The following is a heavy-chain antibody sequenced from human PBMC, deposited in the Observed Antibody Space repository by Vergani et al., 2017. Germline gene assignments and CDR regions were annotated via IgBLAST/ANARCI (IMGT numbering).Heavy chain of an antibody. CDR3: AKDRDYGDTYYYYYYGMDV. CDR1: GFTFSSYS. V-gene: IGHV3-48*04. CDR2: ISSSSSTI. Sequence: EVQLVESGGGLVQPGGSLRLSCAASGFTFSSYSMNWVRQAPGKGLEWVSYISSSSSTIYYADSVKGRFTISRDNAKNSLYLQMNSLRAEDTAVYYCAKDRDYGDTYYYYYYGMDVWGQGTTVTVSS. J-gene: IGHJ6*02. D-gene: IGHD4-17*01.